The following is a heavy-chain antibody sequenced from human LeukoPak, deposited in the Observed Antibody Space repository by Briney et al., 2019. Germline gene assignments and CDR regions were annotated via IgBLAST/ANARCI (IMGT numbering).Heavy chain of an antibody. CDR1: GFIFSRYG. Sequence: GGSLRLSCAASGFIFSRYGMHGVRQAPGKGLEWVAVISYDGSNQYYADSVKGQFTISRDNSKNTLYLQMNSLRPEDTAVYYCTKHGAASYYFDSWGQGTLVTVSS. J-gene: IGHJ4*02. D-gene: IGHD6-25*01. CDR2: ISYDGSNQ. V-gene: IGHV3-30*18. CDR3: TKHGAASYYFDS.